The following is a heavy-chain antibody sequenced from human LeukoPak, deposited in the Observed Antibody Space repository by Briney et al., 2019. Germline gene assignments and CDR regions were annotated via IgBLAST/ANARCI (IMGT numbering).Heavy chain of an antibody. Sequence: GGSLRLSCAASGFTFSRYSMNWVRQAPGKGLEWVSSISSSSSYIYYADSVEGRFTISRDNAKNSLYLQMNSLRAEDTAVYYCARVTVVVLYMDVWGKGTTVTISS. D-gene: IGHD2-2*01. CDR3: ARVTVVVLYMDV. CDR2: ISSSSSYI. J-gene: IGHJ6*03. V-gene: IGHV3-21*01. CDR1: GFTFSRYS.